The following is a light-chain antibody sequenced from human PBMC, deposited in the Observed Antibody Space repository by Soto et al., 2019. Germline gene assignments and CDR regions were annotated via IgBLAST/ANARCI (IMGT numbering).Light chain of an antibody. CDR3: QQSYSTPLT. Sequence: DIQMTQSPSSLSASVGDRVTITCRARQSISSYLNWYQPKPGKAPKLLIYAASSLQSGVSSRFIGSGSGTDFTLTISSLQPEDFATYYCQQSYSTPLTFGGGTTVEIK. V-gene: IGKV1-39*01. J-gene: IGKJ4*01. CDR2: AAS. CDR1: QSISSY.